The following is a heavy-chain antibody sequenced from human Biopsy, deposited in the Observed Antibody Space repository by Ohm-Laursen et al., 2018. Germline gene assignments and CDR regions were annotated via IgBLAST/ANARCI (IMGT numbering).Heavy chain of an antibody. D-gene: IGHD4-23*01. J-gene: IGHJ6*02. CDR2: ISSGGTTI. CDR3: ARDTRWSPYHMDV. CDR1: GFPFSDYY. Sequence: SLRLSCAAFGFPFSDYYMRWIRQAPGKGLEWVSYISSGGTTIYYADSVKGRSTISRDNAKNSLYLQMNSLRADDTAVYYCARDTRWSPYHMDVWGQGTTVTVSS. V-gene: IGHV3-11*01.